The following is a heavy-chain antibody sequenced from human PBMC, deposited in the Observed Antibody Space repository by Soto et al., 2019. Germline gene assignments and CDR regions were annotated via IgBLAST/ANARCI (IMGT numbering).Heavy chain of an antibody. CDR3: ARDRSKTYYYDSSGYTLDY. Sequence: QVQLVQSGAEVKKPGSSVKVSCKASGGTFSSYAISWVRQAPGQGLEWMGGIIPIFGTANYAQKFQGRVTITADESTSTAYMELSRLRSEDTAVYYCARDRSKTYYYDSSGYTLDYWGQGTLVTVSS. CDR1: GGTFSSYA. J-gene: IGHJ4*02. CDR2: IIPIFGTA. V-gene: IGHV1-69*12. D-gene: IGHD3-22*01.